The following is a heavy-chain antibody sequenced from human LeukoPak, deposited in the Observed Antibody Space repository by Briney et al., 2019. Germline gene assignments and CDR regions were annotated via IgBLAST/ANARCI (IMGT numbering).Heavy chain of an antibody. CDR2: IKSKTDGGTA. V-gene: IGHV3-15*01. CDR1: GFTLSYAW. CDR3: TTDYPNSGYETFDY. Sequence: GGSLRLSCAASGFTLSYAWMSWVRQAPGKGLEWVGRIKSKTDGGTADYAAAVKGRFTISRDDSKNTLYLQMNSLKTEDTAVYYCTTDYPNSGYETFDYWGQGTLVSVSS. D-gene: IGHD5-12*01. J-gene: IGHJ4*02.